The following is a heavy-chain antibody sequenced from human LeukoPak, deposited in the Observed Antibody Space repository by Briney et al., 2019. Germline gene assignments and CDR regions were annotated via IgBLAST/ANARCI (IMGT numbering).Heavy chain of an antibody. CDR3: ARGLGYYDSSVYVQYHFDY. CDR1: GGSFSGYY. CDR2: INHSGST. J-gene: IGHJ4*02. D-gene: IGHD3-22*01. V-gene: IGHV4-34*01. Sequence: SETLSLTCAVYGGSFSGYYWSWIRQPPGKGLEWIGEINHSGSTNYNPSLKSRVTISVDTSKNQFSLKLSSVTAADTAVYYCARGLGYYDSSVYVQYHFDYWGQGTLVTVSS.